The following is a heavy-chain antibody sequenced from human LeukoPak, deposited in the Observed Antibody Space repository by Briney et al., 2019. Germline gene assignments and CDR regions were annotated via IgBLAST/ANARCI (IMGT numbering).Heavy chain of an antibody. V-gene: IGHV3-69-1*01. D-gene: IGHD1/OR15-1a*01. CDR2: IGSSSTI. CDR3: ARAGANRYYYYAPDV. CDR1: GFPFSNYE. J-gene: IGHJ6*02. Sequence: GGSLRLSCAASGFPFSNYEMNWVRQAPGRGLEWVSYIGSSSTIYYADSAKGRFTISRDNVNNLLYLQMNSLRAEDTAVYYCARAGANRYYYYAPDVWGQGTTVTVSS.